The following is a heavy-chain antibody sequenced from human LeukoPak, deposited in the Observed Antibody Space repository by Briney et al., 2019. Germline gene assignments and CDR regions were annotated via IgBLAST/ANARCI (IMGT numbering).Heavy chain of an antibody. J-gene: IGHJ4*02. D-gene: IGHD3-3*02. CDR2: IKSKIDGGTT. CDR1: GFTFTNAR. Sequence: GGSLRLSCAASGFTFTNARMGWVRQAPGKGLEWVGLIKSKIDGGTTDFAAPVKGRFTISRDDSKHTLYLQMNSLKSEDTAVYYCTIGYGHSDFDYWGRGTLVTVSS. CDR3: TIGYGHSDFDY. V-gene: IGHV3-15*01.